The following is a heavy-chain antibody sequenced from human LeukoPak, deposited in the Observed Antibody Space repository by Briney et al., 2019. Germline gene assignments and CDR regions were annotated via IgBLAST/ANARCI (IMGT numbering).Heavy chain of an antibody. CDR2: IYYSGST. V-gene: IGHV4-59*08. CDR1: GGSMDNTNLY. J-gene: IGHJ4*02. Sequence: SETLSLTCTVSGGSMDNTNLYWSWVRQPPGKGLEWIGYIYYSGSTNYNPSLKSRVTISVDTSKNQSSLKLSSVTAADTAVYYCARHNDYGDYALDYWGQGTLVTVSS. CDR3: ARHNDYGDYALDY. D-gene: IGHD4-17*01.